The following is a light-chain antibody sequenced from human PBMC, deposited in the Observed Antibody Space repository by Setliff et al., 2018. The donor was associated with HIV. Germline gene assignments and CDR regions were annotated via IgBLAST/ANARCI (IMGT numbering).Light chain of an antibody. CDR1: NIGGKS. J-gene: IGLJ1*01. CDR2: DDN. Sequence: SYELTQPPSVSVAPGKTARITCGGNNIGGKSVHWYQQKPGQAPVLVVYDDNDRPSGIPERFSGSNSGNTATLTISRVEAGDEADYYRQVWDSSSDHHVFGTGTKVT. V-gene: IGLV3-21*03. CDR3: QVWDSSSDHHV.